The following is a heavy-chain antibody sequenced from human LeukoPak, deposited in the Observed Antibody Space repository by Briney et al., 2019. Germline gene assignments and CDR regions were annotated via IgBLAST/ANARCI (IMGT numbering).Heavy chain of an antibody. CDR2: IYYSGST. D-gene: IGHD3-16*02. J-gene: IGHJ4*02. Sequence: SETLSLTCTVSGGSISGYYWNWIRQPPGKGLEWIGYIYYSGSTNYNSSLQSRVTVSLDTSKNQFSLKLSSVTAADTAVYYCAKEGGGYDYVWGSYRPNPFDCWGQGTLVTVSS. V-gene: IGHV4-59*01. CDR3: AKEGGGYDYVWGSYRPNPFDC. CDR1: GGSISGYY.